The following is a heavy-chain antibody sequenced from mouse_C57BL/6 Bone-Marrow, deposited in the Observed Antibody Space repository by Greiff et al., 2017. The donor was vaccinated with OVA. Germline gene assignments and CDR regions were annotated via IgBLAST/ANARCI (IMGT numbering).Heavy chain of an antibody. V-gene: IGHV1-54*01. Sequence: QVQLQQSGAELVRPGTSVKVSCTASGYAFTNYLIEWVKQRPGQGLEWIGVINPGSGGTNYNEKFKGKATLTADKSSSTAYMQLSSLTSEDSAVYFCARSGQLRLLFAYWGQGTLVTVSA. CDR3: ARSGQLRLLFAY. J-gene: IGHJ3*01. CDR1: GYAFTNYL. D-gene: IGHD3-2*02. CDR2: INPGSGGT.